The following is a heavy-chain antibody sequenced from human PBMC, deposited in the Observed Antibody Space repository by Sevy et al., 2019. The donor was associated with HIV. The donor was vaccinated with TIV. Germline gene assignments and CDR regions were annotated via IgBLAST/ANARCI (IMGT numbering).Heavy chain of an antibody. V-gene: IGHV3-48*03. CDR3: ARTGIGISGLTGALDV. CDR1: GFSFPSYE. CDR2: ISSRGTTI. J-gene: IGHJ6*02. D-gene: IGHD2-15*01. Sequence: GGSLRLSCPASGFSFPSYEINWVRQAPGKGLEWVSYISSRGTTIYYADSVKGRFTISRDNAKNSLFLQMNSLRADDTAVSYCARTGIGISGLTGALDVWGQGTTVTVS.